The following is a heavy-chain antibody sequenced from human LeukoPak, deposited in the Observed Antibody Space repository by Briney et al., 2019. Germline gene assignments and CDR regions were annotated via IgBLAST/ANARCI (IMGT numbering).Heavy chain of an antibody. D-gene: IGHD3-22*01. Sequence: KSGGSLRLSCAASGFTFSDYYMSWIRQAPGKGLEWVSYISSSGSTIYYADSVKGRFTISRDNAKNSLYLQMNSLRAEDTAVYYCARAQYYYDSSGYDWGQGTLVTVSS. J-gene: IGHJ4*02. CDR1: GFTFSDYY. V-gene: IGHV3-11*01. CDR3: ARAQYYYDSSGYD. CDR2: ISSSGSTI.